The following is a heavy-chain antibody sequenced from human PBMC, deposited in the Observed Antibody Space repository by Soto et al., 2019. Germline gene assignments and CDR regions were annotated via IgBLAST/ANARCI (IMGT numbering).Heavy chain of an antibody. D-gene: IGHD3-22*01. CDR2: INPSGGST. CDR1: GYTFTSYY. V-gene: IGHV1-46*01. J-gene: IGHJ4*02. CDR3: ARSRSSGYYPDDY. Sequence: SVKVSCKASGYTFTSYYMPWVRQAPGQGLEWVGIINPSGGSTSYAQKFQGRVTMTRDTSTSTVYMELSSLRSEDTAVYYCARSRSSGYYPDDYWGQGTLVTVSS.